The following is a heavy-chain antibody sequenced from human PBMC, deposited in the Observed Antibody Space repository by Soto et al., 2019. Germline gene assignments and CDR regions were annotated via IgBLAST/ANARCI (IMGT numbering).Heavy chain of an antibody. D-gene: IGHD5-18*01. J-gene: IGHJ6*02. CDR1: GYTFTSYY. CDR3: ARAQGSYGTGGYYYYGMDV. CDR2: INPSGGST. V-gene: IGHV1-46*01. Sequence: QVQLVQSGAEVKKPGASVKVSCKASGYTFTSYYMHWVRQAPGQGLEWMGIINPSGGSTSYAQKFQGRVTMTRDTSTSTVYMELSSLRSEDTAVYYCARAQGSYGTGGYYYYGMDVWGQGTTVTVSS.